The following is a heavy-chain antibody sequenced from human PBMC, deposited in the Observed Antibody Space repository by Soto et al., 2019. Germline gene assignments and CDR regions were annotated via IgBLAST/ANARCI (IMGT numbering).Heavy chain of an antibody. CDR1: GYTFTSYG. J-gene: IGHJ6*02. Sequence: ASVNVSCKXSGYTFTSYGISWVRQAPGQGLEWMGWISAYNGNTNYAQKLQGRVTMTTDTSTSTAYMELRSLRSDDTAVYYCAREGGYSYGLGYYYYGMDVWGQGTTVTVSS. CDR3: AREGGYSYGLGYYYYGMDV. D-gene: IGHD5-18*01. V-gene: IGHV1-18*04. CDR2: ISAYNGNT.